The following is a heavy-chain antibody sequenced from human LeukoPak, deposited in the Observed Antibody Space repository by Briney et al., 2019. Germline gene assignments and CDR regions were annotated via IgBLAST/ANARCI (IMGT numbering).Heavy chain of an antibody. V-gene: IGHV4-38-2*02. D-gene: IGHD2-21*01. CDR1: GYSIDSGYY. CDR2: INHSGTT. CDR3: ARRRKVVRAGFDY. Sequence: SETLSLTCSVSGYSIDSGYYWVWIRQSPGKGLEWIGEINHSGTTNYNPSLKSRVTMSVDTSKDQFSLKLMSVTAADTGVYYCARRRKVVRAGFDYWGQGTRVIVSS. J-gene: IGHJ4*02.